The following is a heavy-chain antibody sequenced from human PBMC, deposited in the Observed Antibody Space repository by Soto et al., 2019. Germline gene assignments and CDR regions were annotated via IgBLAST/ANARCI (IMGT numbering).Heavy chain of an antibody. CDR3: ARGAATGFDY. J-gene: IGHJ4*02. V-gene: IGHV3-13*04. CDR1: GFTFGNYD. CDR2: IGKAGDT. D-gene: IGHD6-13*01. Sequence: PGGSLILSCAASGFTFGNYDMHWVRQGRGKGLEWVSGIGKAGDTYYVGSVRGRFTTSRENAKNSLYLQMNSLRAGDTAVYYCARGAATGFDYWGQGTLVTVSS.